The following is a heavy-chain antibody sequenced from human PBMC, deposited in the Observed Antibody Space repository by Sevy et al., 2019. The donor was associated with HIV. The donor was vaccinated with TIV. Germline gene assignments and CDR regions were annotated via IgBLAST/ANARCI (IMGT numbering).Heavy chain of an antibody. D-gene: IGHD1-26*01. CDR2: ISSSSSYT. CDR3: AKKSLVGATRSTYFDY. J-gene: IGHJ4*02. Sequence: GGSLRLSCAASGFTFSDYYMSWIRQAPGKGLEWVSYISSSSSYTNYAHSVKGRFTISRDNAKNSLYLQMNSLRAEDTAVYYCAKKSLVGATRSTYFDYWGQGTLVTVSS. CDR1: GFTFSDYY. V-gene: IGHV3-11*06.